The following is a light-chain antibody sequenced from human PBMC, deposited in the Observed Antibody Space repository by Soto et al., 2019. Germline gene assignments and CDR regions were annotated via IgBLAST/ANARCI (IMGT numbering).Light chain of an antibody. CDR1: NSDVLSYDA. CDR2: EGT. CDR3: CSYAYSNGGV. Sequence: QSALTQPASVSGSPGQSITISCTGTNSDVLSYDAVSWYQHHPGKAPKLIIYEGTKRPSGISNRFSGPKSGNMASLTISGLQAEDGADYYCCSYAYSNGGVFGGGTKLTVL. V-gene: IGLV2-23*01. J-gene: IGLJ3*02.